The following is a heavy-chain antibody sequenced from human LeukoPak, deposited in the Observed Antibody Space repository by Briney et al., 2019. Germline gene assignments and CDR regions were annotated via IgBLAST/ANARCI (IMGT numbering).Heavy chain of an antibody. CDR3: ARKGDYHDY. Sequence: QPGGSLRLSCTASGFTFSSLSMNWVRQAPGKGLEWISYISGTSSNIYYADSVKGRSTISRDNAKNSLYLQMNSLRDEDTAIYYCARKGDYHDYWGQGTLVTVSS. J-gene: IGHJ4*02. V-gene: IGHV3-48*02. CDR2: ISGTSSNI. CDR1: GFTFSSLS.